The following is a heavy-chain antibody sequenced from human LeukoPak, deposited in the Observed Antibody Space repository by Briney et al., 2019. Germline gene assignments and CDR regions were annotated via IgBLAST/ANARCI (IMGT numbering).Heavy chain of an antibody. CDR3: AEGQVRYFAPGDY. J-gene: IGHJ4*02. D-gene: IGHD3-9*01. CDR1: GFTFSSYA. Sequence: PGGSLRLSCAAPGFTFSSYAMSWVRQAPGKGLEWVSSISGSGGSTYYVDSVKGRFTISRDNSKNTLYLQMNSLRAEDTAVYYCAEGQVRYFAPGDYWGQGALVTVSS. CDR2: ISGSGGST. V-gene: IGHV3-23*01.